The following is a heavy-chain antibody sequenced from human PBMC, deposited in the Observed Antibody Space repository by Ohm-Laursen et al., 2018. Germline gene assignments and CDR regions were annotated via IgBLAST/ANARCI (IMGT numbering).Heavy chain of an antibody. D-gene: IGHD3-10*01. CDR3: ARNYYGSGSYYDYYGMDV. V-gene: IGHV3-53*01. Sequence: SLRLSCSASGFTVSSNYMSWVRQAPGKGLEWVSVIYSGGSTYYADSVKGRFTISRDNSKNTLYPQMNSLRAEDTAVYYCARNYYGSGSYYDYYGMDVWGQGTTVTVSS. CDR1: GFTVSSNY. CDR2: IYSGGST. J-gene: IGHJ6*02.